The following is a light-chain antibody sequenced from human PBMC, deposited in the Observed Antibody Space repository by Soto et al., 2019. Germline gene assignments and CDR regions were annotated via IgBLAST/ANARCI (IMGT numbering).Light chain of an antibody. CDR3: QTWGSGIVV. J-gene: IGLJ2*01. CDR2: LNSDGSH. V-gene: IGLV4-69*01. Sequence: QSVLTQSPSACASLVASVKLTYNLSSGHSNYAIAWHQQQSEKGPRYLMKLNSDGSHSKGDGIPDRFSGSSSGAERYLTISRLQSEDEADYYCQTWGSGIVVFGGGTKVTVL. CDR1: SGHSNYA.